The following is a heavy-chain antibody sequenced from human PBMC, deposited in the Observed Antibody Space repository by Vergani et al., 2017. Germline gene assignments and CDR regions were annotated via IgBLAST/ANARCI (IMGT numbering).Heavy chain of an antibody. CDR3: ARVLAHASGDLFNP. CDR1: GFTVSSNY. CDR2: IYSGGST. Sequence: EVKLVESGGGLVQPGGSLRLSCAASGFTVSSNYMIWVRQAPGKGLEWVSVIYSGGSTYYADSEKGRFTISRDNSKNTLYLQMNSLRAEDTAVYYCARVLAHASGDLFNPWDQGTLVIVSA. J-gene: IGHJ5*02. D-gene: IGHD3-3*01. V-gene: IGHV3-66*02.